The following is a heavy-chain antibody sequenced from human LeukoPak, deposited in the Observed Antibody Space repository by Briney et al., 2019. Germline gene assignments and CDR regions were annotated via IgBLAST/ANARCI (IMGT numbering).Heavy chain of an antibody. V-gene: IGHV1-46*01. D-gene: IGHD1-26*01. Sequence: GASVKVSCKASGYTFTNYYMHWVRQAPGQGLGWMGIINPNGGSTSYAQKFQGRVTMTRDMSTSTVYMELTSLRSEDTAVYYCARDEGESGSYLGAIVDPWGQGTLVTVSS. CDR3: ARDEGESGSYLGAIVDP. CDR2: INPNGGST. J-gene: IGHJ5*02. CDR1: GYTFTNYY.